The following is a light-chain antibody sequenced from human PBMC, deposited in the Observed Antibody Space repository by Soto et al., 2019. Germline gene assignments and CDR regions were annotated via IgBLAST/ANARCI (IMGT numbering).Light chain of an antibody. Sequence: DIQMTQSPSSLSASVGDRVTITCRASQSIARYLNWYQQKPGKAPKLLISDTSTLQSGVPTRFSGSGSGTDFTLTISSLQPEDSATYYCQQSFSIPITFGQGTRLEIK. V-gene: IGKV1-39*01. CDR2: DTS. J-gene: IGKJ5*01. CDR3: QQSFSIPIT. CDR1: QSIARY.